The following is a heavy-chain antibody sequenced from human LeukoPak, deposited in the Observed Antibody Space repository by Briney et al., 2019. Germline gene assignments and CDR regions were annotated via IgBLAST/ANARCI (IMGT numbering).Heavy chain of an antibody. D-gene: IGHD1-1*01. J-gene: IGHJ4*02. Sequence: PGGSLRLSCAASGFTSSSYAMSWVRQAPGKGLQWVSTISNSDGNTYYADSVKGRFTISRDNSKNTLYLQMNSLTAEDTAIYYCAKATGTLGNWGQGILVTVSS. CDR3: AKATGTLGN. CDR2: ISNSDGNT. CDR1: GFTSSSYA. V-gene: IGHV3-23*01.